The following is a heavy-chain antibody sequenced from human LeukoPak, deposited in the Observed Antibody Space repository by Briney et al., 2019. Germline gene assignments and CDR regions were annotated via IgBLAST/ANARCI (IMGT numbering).Heavy chain of an antibody. CDR3: ARVASEGYFDY. CDR2: ISAYNGNT. Sequence: ASVKVSCKASGHTFTSYGISWVRRAPGQGLEWMGWISAYNGNTNYAQKLQGRVTMTTDTSTSTAYMELRSLRSDDTAVYYCARVASEGYFDYWGQGTLVTVSS. V-gene: IGHV1-18*01. CDR1: GHTFTSYG. J-gene: IGHJ4*02.